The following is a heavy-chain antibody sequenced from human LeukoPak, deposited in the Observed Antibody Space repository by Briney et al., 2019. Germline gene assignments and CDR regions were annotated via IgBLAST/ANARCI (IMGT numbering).Heavy chain of an antibody. J-gene: IGHJ5*02. V-gene: IGHV4-34*01. Sequence: SETLSLTCAVYGGSFSGYYWSWIRQPPGKGLEWIGEINHSGSTNYNPSLKSRVTISVDTSKNQFSLKLSSVTAADTAVYYCARALYGGNSVVGWFDPWGQGTLVTVSS. D-gene: IGHD4-23*01. CDR1: GGSFSGYY. CDR2: INHSGST. CDR3: ARALYGGNSVVGWFDP.